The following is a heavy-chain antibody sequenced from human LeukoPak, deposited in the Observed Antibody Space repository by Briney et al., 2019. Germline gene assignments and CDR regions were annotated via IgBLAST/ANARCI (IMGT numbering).Heavy chain of an antibody. CDR2: IRYDGSNK. D-gene: IGHD6-13*01. CDR3: AKDLRAAAGTLTSGWFDP. V-gene: IGHV3-30*02. Sequence: PGGSLRLSCAASGFTFSSYGMHWVRQAPGKGLEWVAFIRYDGSNKYYADSVKGRFTISRDNSKNTLYLQMNSLRAEDTAVYYCAKDLRAAAGTLTSGWFDPWGQGTLVTVSS. CDR1: GFTFSSYG. J-gene: IGHJ5*02.